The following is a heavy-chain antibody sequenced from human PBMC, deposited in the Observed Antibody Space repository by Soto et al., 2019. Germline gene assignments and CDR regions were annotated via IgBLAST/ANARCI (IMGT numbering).Heavy chain of an antibody. CDR3: ARGGTYSSSWYFSSLNWFDP. D-gene: IGHD6-13*01. Sequence: ASVKVSCKASGYTFTGYYMHWVRQAPGQGLEWMGWINPNSGGTNYAQKFQGWVTVTRDTSISTAYMELSRLRSDDTAVYYCARGGTYSSSWYFSSLNWFDPWGQGTLVTVSS. CDR1: GYTFTGYY. J-gene: IGHJ5*02. CDR2: INPNSGGT. V-gene: IGHV1-2*04.